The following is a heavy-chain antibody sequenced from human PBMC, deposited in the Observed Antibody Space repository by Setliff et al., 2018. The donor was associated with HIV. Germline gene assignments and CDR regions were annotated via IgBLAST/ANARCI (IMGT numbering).Heavy chain of an antibody. Sequence: SETLSLTCTVSGGSISTSNYYWGWIRQPPGKGLEWIGSVYHSGTTYYNPSLKSRVTISVDMSNNQFSLKVTSVTAADTAVYFCARSLYGSGRYGYNYYYYMDVWGKGTAVTVSS. CDR1: GGSISTSNYY. CDR3: ARSLYGSGRYGYNYYYYMDV. J-gene: IGHJ6*03. CDR2: VYHSGTT. D-gene: IGHD3-10*01. V-gene: IGHV4-39*07.